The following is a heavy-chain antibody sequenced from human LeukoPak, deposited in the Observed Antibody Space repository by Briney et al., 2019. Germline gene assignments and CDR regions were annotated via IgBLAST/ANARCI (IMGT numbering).Heavy chain of an antibody. Sequence: VASVKVSCKASGYTFTSYGISWVRQAPGQGLEWMGWISAYNGNTNYAQKLQGRVTMTTDTSTSTAYMELRSLRSDDTAVYYCARVVLKYCSSTSCWRHYYYYYMDVWGKGTTVTVSS. D-gene: IGHD2-2*01. J-gene: IGHJ6*03. CDR1: GYTFTSYG. CDR2: ISAYNGNT. CDR3: ARVVLKYCSSTSCWRHYYYYYMDV. V-gene: IGHV1-18*01.